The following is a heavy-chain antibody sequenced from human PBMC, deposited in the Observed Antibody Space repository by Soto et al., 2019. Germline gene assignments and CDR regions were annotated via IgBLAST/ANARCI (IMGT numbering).Heavy chain of an antibody. J-gene: IGHJ4*02. Sequence: QVQLVQSGAEVKKPGASVKVSCRTSGYTFTHYYIHWVRQAPGQGLEWLGIINPASTSTNYAQEFQGRVTLTMDTSTTTVYMELSGLRTEDTAIFYCARDLAAGDHWGQGTLVTVPS. V-gene: IGHV1-46*01. CDR1: GYTFTHYY. CDR2: INPASTST. D-gene: IGHD6-13*01. CDR3: ARDLAAGDH.